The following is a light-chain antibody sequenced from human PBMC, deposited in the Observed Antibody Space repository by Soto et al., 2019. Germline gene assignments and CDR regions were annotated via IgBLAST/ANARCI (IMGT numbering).Light chain of an antibody. CDR3: SSYTTTKALI. CDR2: QVS. J-gene: IGLJ2*01. V-gene: IGLV2-14*01. Sequence: QSALTQPASVSGSPGQSITISCTGTSSDVGGYDYVSWYQLHPGKAPKLMIYQVSNRPPGVSNRFSGSKSGSTASLTISGLQAEDEADYYCSSYTTTKALIFGGGTKLTVL. CDR1: SSDVGGYDY.